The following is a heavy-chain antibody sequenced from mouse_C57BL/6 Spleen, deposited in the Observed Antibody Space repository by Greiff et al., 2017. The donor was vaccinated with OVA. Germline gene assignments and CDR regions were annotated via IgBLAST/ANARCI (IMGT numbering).Heavy chain of an antibody. CDR2: ISGGGGNT. D-gene: IGHD2-2*01. J-gene: IGHJ3*01. CDR3: ASGYGYDPAWFAY. Sequence: EVQLVESGGGLVKPGGSLKLSCAASGFTFSSYTMSWVRQTPEKRLEWVATISGGGGNTYYPDSVKGRFTISRDNAKNTLYLPMSSLRSEDTALYYCASGYGYDPAWFAYWGQGTLVTVSA. CDR1: GFTFSSYT. V-gene: IGHV5-9*01.